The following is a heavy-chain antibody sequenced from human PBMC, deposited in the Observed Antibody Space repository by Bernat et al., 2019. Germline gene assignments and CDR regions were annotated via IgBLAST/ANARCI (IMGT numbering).Heavy chain of an antibody. D-gene: IGHD6-13*01. Sequence: QVQLQQWGAGLLKPSETLSLTCAVYGGSFSGYYWSWIRQPPGKGLEWIGEINHSGSTNYNPSLKSRVTISVDTSKNQFSLKLSSLTAADTAVYYCARSSSWYRPFDYWGQGTLVTVSS. V-gene: IGHV4-34*01. CDR2: INHSGST. J-gene: IGHJ4*02. CDR1: GGSFSGYY. CDR3: ARSSSWYRPFDY.